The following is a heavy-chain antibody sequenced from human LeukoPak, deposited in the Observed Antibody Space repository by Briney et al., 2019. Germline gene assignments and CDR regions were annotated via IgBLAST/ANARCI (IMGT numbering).Heavy chain of an antibody. Sequence: SVKVSCKASGGTFSSYAISWVRQAPGQGLEWMGGIIPIFGTANYAQKFQGRVTITTDESKSTAYVELSSLRSEDTAVYYCARAGGLLRNFVWRRNGYYYNSMDVWGKGTTVTVSS. CDR2: IIPIFGTA. J-gene: IGHJ6*03. CDR3: ARAGGLLRNFVWRRNGYYYNSMDV. D-gene: IGHD3-9*01. CDR1: GGTFSSYA. V-gene: IGHV1-69*05.